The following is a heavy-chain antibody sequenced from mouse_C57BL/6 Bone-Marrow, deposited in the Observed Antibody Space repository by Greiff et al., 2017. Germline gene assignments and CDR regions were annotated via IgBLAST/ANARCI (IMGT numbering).Heavy chain of an antibody. D-gene: IGHD2-3*01. J-gene: IGHJ3*01. CDR3: ARYGGYYLFAY. Sequence: QVQLQQSGPELVKPGASVKISCKASGYAFSSSWMNWVKQRPGKGIEWIGRIYPGDGDTNYNGKFKGKATLTADKSSITAYMQLSSLTSEDSAVYFCARYGGYYLFAYWGQGTLVTVSA. CDR1: GYAFSSSW. CDR2: IYPGDGDT. V-gene: IGHV1-82*01.